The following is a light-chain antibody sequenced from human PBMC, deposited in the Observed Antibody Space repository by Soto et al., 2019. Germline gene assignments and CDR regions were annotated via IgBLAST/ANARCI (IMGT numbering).Light chain of an antibody. CDR1: QDISSS. CDR3: QQANSFPLT. Sequence: DMQMTQSPTSVSASVGDRVTITCPASQDISSSLAWYQQKPGKAPKLLIYAASSLQSGVPSRFSGSGSGTDFTLTISSLQPEDIETYYCQQANSFPLTFGGGTKVEIK. V-gene: IGKV1D-12*01. CDR2: AAS. J-gene: IGKJ4*01.